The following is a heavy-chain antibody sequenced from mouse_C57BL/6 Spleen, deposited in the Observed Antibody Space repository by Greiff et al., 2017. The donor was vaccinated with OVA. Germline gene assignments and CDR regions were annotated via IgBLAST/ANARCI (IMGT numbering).Heavy chain of an antibody. J-gene: IGHJ3*01. CDR2: FHPYNDDT. V-gene: IGHV1-47*01. CDR3: ARIYDYEGAFAY. Sequence: VQRVESGAELVKPGASVKMSCKASGYTFTTYPIEWMKQNHGKSLEWIGNFHPYNDDTKYNEKFKGKATLTVEKSSSTVYLELSRLTSDDSAVYYCARIYDYEGAFAYWGQGTLVTVSA. D-gene: IGHD2-4*01. CDR1: GYTFTTYP.